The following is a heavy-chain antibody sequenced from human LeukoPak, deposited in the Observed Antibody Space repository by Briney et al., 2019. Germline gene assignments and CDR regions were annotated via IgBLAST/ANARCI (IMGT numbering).Heavy chain of an antibody. CDR1: GFTFSSSW. Sequence: GGSLRLSCAASGFTFSSSWMHWVRQAPGKGLEWVSSISSSSSYIYYADSVKGRFTISRDNAKNSLYLQMNSLRAEDTAVYYCVRGDIVATTLDYWGQGTLVTVSS. CDR2: ISSSSSYI. V-gene: IGHV3-21*01. CDR3: VRGDIVATTLDY. J-gene: IGHJ4*02. D-gene: IGHD5-12*01.